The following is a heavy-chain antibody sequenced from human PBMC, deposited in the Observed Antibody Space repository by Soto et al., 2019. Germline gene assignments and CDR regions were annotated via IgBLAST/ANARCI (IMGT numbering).Heavy chain of an antibody. CDR1: GFTFSSYS. D-gene: IGHD6-19*01. Sequence: PGGSLRLSCAASGFTFSSYSMNWVRQAPGKGLEWVSYISGSSSTIYYADSVKGRFTISRDNAKNSLYLQMNSLRNEDTAVYYCARARSNGWYLDSWGQGTLVTVSS. CDR2: ISGSSSTI. J-gene: IGHJ4*02. V-gene: IGHV3-48*02. CDR3: ARARSNGWYLDS.